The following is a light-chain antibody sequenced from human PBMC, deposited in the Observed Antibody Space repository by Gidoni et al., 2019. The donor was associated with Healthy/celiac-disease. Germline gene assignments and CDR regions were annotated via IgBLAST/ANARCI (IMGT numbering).Light chain of an antibody. CDR2: GAS. V-gene: IGKV3-20*01. Sequence: EIVLTQSPGTLSLSPGERATLSCRASQSVSSSYLAWYQQKPGPAPRLLIYGASSRATGIPDRFSGSGSGTDFTLTISRLEPEDFAVYYCQQYGSSPTCXXXTRLEIK. J-gene: IGKJ5*01. CDR1: QSVSSSY. CDR3: QQYGSSPT.